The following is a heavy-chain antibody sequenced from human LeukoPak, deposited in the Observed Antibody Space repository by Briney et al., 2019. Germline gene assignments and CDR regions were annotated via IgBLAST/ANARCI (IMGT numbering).Heavy chain of an antibody. CDR1: FTXXSYG. Sequence: FTXXSYGMSWVRQAPGKGLEWVSSISGGSSYIYYADSVKDRFTISRDNAENSLYLQMNSLRAEDTAVYYCARGRGYSSSSTDMDVWGRGTTVTVSS. D-gene: IGHD6-6*01. CDR2: ISGGSSYI. V-gene: IGHV3-21*01. J-gene: IGHJ6*02. CDR3: ARGRGYSSSSTDMDV.